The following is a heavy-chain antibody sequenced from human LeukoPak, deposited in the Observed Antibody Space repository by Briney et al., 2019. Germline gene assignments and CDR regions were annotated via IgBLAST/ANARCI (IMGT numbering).Heavy chain of an antibody. V-gene: IGHV4-34*01. CDR1: GFTFSSYY. CDR2: INHSGST. CDR3: ASGITGTEYFDY. D-gene: IGHD1-20*01. J-gene: IGHJ4*02. Sequence: PGGSLRLSCAASGFTFSSYYMSWVRQPPGKGLEWIGEINHSGSTNYNPSLKSRVTISVDTSKNQFSLKLSSVTAADTAVYYCASGITGTEYFDYWGQGTLVTVSS.